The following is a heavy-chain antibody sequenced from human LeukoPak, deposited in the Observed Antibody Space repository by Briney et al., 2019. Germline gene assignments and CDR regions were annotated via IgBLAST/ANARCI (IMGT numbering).Heavy chain of an antibody. V-gene: IGHV4-59*08. CDR2: IYTSGST. CDR3: ARHFCSSTSCSNCFDP. CDR1: GGSIGTYY. Sequence: SETLSLTCTVSGGSIGTYYWSWIRQPPGKGLEWIGYIYTSGSTNYNPSLKSRVTISGDTSKNQFSLRLSSVTAADTAVYYCARHFCSSTSCSNCFDPWGQGTLVTVSS. J-gene: IGHJ5*02. D-gene: IGHD2-2*01.